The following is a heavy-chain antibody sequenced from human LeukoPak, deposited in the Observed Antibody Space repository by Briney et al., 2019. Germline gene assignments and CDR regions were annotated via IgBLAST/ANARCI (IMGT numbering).Heavy chain of an antibody. CDR1: EFTVSSNY. CDR2: IYSAGST. V-gene: IGHV3-53*04. CDR3: ARHIGFDAFDI. J-gene: IGHJ3*02. Sequence: GGSLRLSCAASEFTVSSNYMSWVRQAPGKGLEWVSFIYSAGSTYYADSVKGRFTISRHNSRNTLYLQMNSLRAEDTALYYCARHIGFDAFDIWGQGTMVTVSS.